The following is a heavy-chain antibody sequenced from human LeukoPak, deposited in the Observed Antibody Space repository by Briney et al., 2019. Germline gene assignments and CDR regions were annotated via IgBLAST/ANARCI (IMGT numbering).Heavy chain of an antibody. V-gene: IGHV3-23*01. CDR1: GFTVSAYA. J-gene: IGHJ4*02. CDR2: IYDDNT. Sequence: GGSLRLSCAASGFTVSAYAMAWVRQAPGKGLEWVSTIYDDNTYYADSVKGRFAISTDNSKNTLYLQMSSLRVEDTAVYFCAARKVRGVWFYLDYWGQGTLVTVSS. D-gene: IGHD3-10*01. CDR3: AARKVRGVWFYLDY.